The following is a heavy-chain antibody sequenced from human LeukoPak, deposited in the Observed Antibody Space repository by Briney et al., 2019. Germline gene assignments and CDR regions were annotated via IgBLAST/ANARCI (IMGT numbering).Heavy chain of an antibody. CDR1: GGSFSGYY. Sequence: PSETLSLTCAVYGGSFSGYYWSWIRQPPGKGLEWIGEINHSGSTNYNPSLKSRVTISVDTSKNQFSLKLSSVTAADTAVYYCARRRAGSGYYYHMDVWGKGTTVTVSS. CDR3: ARRRAGSGYYYHMDV. CDR2: INHSGST. V-gene: IGHV4-34*01. J-gene: IGHJ6*03. D-gene: IGHD3-10*01.